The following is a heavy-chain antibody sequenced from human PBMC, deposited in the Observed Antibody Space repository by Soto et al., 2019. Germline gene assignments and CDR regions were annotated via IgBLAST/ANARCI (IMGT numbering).Heavy chain of an antibody. CDR1: GYTFTSYY. Sequence: GASVKVSCKASGYTFTSYYMHWVRQAPGQGLEWMGIINPSGGSTSYAQKFQGRVTMTRDTSTSTVYMELSSLRSEDTAVYYCARDDAYYYDSSGYLDYWGQGTLVTVSS. CDR3: ARDDAYYYDSSGYLDY. D-gene: IGHD3-22*01. J-gene: IGHJ4*02. CDR2: INPSGGST. V-gene: IGHV1-46*01.